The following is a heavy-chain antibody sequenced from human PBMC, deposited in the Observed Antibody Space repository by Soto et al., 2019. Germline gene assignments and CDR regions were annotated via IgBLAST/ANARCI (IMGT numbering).Heavy chain of an antibody. J-gene: IGHJ6*02. CDR3: ARAGPKFSGYWVYYYAMDV. V-gene: IGHV4-59*01. CDR2: IYYSGST. D-gene: IGHD3-22*01. Sequence: PSETLSLTCTVSGGSISSYYWSWIRQPPGKGLEWIGYIYYSGSTNYNPSLKSRVTISVDTSKNQFSLKLSSVTAADTAVYYCARAGPKFSGYWVYYYAMDVWGQGTTVTVSS. CDR1: GGSISSYY.